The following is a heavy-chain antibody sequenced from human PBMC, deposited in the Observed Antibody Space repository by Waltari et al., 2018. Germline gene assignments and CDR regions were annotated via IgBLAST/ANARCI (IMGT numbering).Heavy chain of an antibody. Sequence: EVQLLQSGVELKEPGTTVRISCKVSGYTFSDYYIHWVQQAPGKGLRWMGLVDPEDGETIYADNFQGRVTISSDTYTETAFRELSSLRSEDTAVFYCATALGDSSSASRPFDFWGQGTMITVAS. CDR2: VDPEDGET. CDR3: ATALGDSSSASRPFDF. D-gene: IGHD6-19*01. V-gene: IGHV1-69-2*01. CDR1: GYTFSDYY. J-gene: IGHJ3*01.